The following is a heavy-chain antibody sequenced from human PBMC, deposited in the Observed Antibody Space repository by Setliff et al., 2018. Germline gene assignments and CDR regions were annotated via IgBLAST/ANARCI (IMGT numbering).Heavy chain of an antibody. CDR2: TIPVFGTT. Sequence: ASVKVSCKASGGTFSSYGISWVRQAPGQGLEWMVGTIPVFGTTDYAQKFQGRVTIMTDESTSTAYMELSSLTSEDTAVYFCARGSRGFDYWGQGALVTVSS. CDR1: GGTFSSYG. J-gene: IGHJ4*02. V-gene: IGHV1-69*05. CDR3: ARGSRGFDY.